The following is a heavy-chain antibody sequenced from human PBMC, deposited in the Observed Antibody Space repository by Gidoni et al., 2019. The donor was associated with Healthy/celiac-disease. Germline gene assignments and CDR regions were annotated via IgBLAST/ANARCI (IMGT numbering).Heavy chain of an antibody. Sequence: QVQLVQSGAEVKKPGASVKVSCKASGYTFTGYYMPWVRQAPGQGLEWMGRINPNSGGTNYAQKFQGRVTMTRYTSISTAYMELSRLRSDDTAVYYCARVGAVVTPAGDYWGQGTLVTVSS. V-gene: IGHV1-2*06. CDR2: INPNSGGT. CDR1: GYTFTGYY. J-gene: IGHJ4*02. CDR3: ARVGAVVTPAGDY. D-gene: IGHD2-21*02.